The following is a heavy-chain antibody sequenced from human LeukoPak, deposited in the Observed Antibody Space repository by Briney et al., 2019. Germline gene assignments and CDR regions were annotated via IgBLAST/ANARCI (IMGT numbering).Heavy chain of an antibody. D-gene: IGHD2-21*01. CDR3: ARVLIRGDEIDY. Sequence: GESLQISCKSSGYSFTTYWIAWVRQLPGKGLECMGIIYPGDSDTRYSPSFQGQVTISADKSISTAYLQWTSLKASDSAMYYCARVLIRGDEIDYWGQGTLVTVSS. CDR2: IYPGDSDT. CDR1: GYSFTTYW. J-gene: IGHJ4*02. V-gene: IGHV5-51*01.